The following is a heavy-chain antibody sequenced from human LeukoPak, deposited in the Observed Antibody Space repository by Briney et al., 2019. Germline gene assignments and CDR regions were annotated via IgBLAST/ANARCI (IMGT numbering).Heavy chain of an antibody. V-gene: IGHV3-7*01. J-gene: IGHJ4*02. CDR3: ARDSGY. D-gene: IGHD1-26*01. CDR1: GFTFSSYS. CDR2: IKQDGSEK. Sequence: GGSLRLSCAASGFTFSSYSMNWVRQAPGKGLEWVANIKQDGSEKYYVDSVKGRFTISRDNAKNSLYLQMNSLRAEDTTVYYCARDSGYWGQGTLVTVSS.